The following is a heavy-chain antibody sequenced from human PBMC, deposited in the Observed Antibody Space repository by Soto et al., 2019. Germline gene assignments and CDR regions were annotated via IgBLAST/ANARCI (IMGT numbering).Heavy chain of an antibody. CDR1: GFTFSSYA. V-gene: IGHV3-23*01. Sequence: GGSLRLSCAASGFTFSSYAMSWFRQAPGKGLEWVSAISGSGGSTYYADSVKGRFTISRDNSKNTLYLQMNSLRAEDTAVYYCAKSLYRTNYYYYGMDVWGQGTTVTVSS. CDR3: AKSLYRTNYYYYGMDV. CDR2: ISGSGGST. J-gene: IGHJ6*02.